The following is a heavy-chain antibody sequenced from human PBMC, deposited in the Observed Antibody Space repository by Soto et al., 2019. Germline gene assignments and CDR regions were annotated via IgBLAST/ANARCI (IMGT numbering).Heavy chain of an antibody. CDR1: RFSFNPYW. CDR2: IKTDGSTT. CDR3: VGGAGWELEY. D-gene: IGHD1-26*01. J-gene: IGHJ4*02. Sequence: EVQLVESGGGLVQPGGSLRLSCAASRFSFNPYWMNWVRQAPGMGLEWLAIIKTDGSTTHYADSVKGRFTISRDNAKNSLFLQMKSLGADDPAVYYWVGGAGWELEYWGQGTLVTVSS. V-gene: IGHV3-7*03.